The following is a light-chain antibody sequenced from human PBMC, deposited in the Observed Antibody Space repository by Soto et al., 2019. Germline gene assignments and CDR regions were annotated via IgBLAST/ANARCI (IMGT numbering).Light chain of an antibody. J-gene: IGKJ1*01. CDR3: QQRSNGPQT. CDR1: QSVSSY. V-gene: IGKV3-11*01. Sequence: EIVLTQSPATLSLSPGERATLSCRASQSVSSYLAWYQQKPGQAPRLLIYDASNRATGIPARFSGSGSGTDFTLTISSLEPEDFAVYYCQQRSNGPQTFGQGTKV. CDR2: DAS.